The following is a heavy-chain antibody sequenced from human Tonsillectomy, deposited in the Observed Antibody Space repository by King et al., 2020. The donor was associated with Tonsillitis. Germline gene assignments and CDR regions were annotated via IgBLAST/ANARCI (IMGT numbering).Heavy chain of an antibody. J-gene: IGHJ4*02. CDR3: AKAMGYSYLYYFDY. CDR2: ISGSGAST. D-gene: IGHD5-18*01. CDR1: GFTFSTYA. Sequence: VQLVESGGGLVQPGGSLSLSCAASGFTFSTYAISWVRQAPGKGLEWVSAISGSGASTYYADSVRGRFTISRDNSKNTLYLEMNSLRAEDTAVYNCAKAMGYSYLYYFDYWGQGTLVTVSS. V-gene: IGHV3-23*04.